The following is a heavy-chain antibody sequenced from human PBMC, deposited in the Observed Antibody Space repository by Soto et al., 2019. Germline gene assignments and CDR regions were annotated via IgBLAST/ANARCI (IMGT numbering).Heavy chain of an antibody. J-gene: IGHJ6*02. CDR3: ARDQSFDRSYYYGIDV. V-gene: IGHV1-69*13. CDR1: GGTFSNYA. D-gene: IGHD3-10*01. Sequence: GASVKVSCKASGGTFSNYAFSWVRQAPGQGLEWLGGIMPIFGRPDYAQKFRDRVTITADESTSSAHMELRSLRSDDTALYYCARDQSFDRSYYYGIDVWGQGTTVTVSS. CDR2: IMPIFGRP.